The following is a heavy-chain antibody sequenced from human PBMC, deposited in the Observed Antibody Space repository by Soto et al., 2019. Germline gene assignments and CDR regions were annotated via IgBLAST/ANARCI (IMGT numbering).Heavy chain of an antibody. CDR1: GYTFTSYY. CDR2: INPSGGST. CDR3: AREDITMVLRAAFDI. J-gene: IGHJ3*02. Sequence: ASVKVSCKASGYTFTSYYMHWVRQAPGQGLEWMGIINPSGGSTSYARKFQGRVTMTRDTSTSTVYMELSSLRSEDTAVYYCAREDITMVLRAAFDIWGQGTMVTVS. V-gene: IGHV1-46*01. D-gene: IGHD3-10*01.